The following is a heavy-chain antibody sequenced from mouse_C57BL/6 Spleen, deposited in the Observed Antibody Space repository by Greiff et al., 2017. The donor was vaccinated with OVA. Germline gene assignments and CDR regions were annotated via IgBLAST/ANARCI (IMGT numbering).Heavy chain of an antibody. V-gene: IGHV1-53*01. Sequence: VQLQQPGTELVKPGASVKLSCKASGYTFTSYWMHWVKQRPGQGLEWIGNINPSNGGTNYNEQFKSKATLTVDKSYSTASMQLSSLTSEDSAVDYGARERVYYAMDDWGQGTTLTVSS. CDR2: INPSNGGT. CDR3: ARERVYYAMDD. CDR1: GYTFTSYW. J-gene: IGHJ4*01.